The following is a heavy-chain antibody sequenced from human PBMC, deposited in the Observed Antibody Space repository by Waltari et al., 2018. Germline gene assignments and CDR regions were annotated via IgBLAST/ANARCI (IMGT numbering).Heavy chain of an antibody. D-gene: IGHD3-16*01. Sequence: EVQLAESGGAVVRPGGSLRLTCVASGFQFNDFGMSWGRRVPGKGLEWVSGITWNGGIISYSDSVKGRFTITRDNDKNSLSLQMTSLRVEDTALYYCARYLNWGLPRFDNWGQGTQVTVSS. CDR3: ARYLNWGLPRFDN. CDR2: ITWNGGII. V-gene: IGHV3-20*04. J-gene: IGHJ4*02. CDR1: GFQFNDFG.